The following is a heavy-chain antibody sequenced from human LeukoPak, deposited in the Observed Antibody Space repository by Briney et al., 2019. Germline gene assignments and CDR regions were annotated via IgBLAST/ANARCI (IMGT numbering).Heavy chain of an antibody. CDR2: INHSGST. D-gene: IGHD6-19*01. J-gene: IGHJ6*02. CDR3: ARGASSGSYNKQTYRGPYYYYGMDV. V-gene: IGHV4-34*01. Sequence: SETLSLTCAVYGGSFSGYYWSWIRQPPGKGLEWIGEINHSGSTNYNPSLKSRVTISVDTSKNQFSLKLSSVTAADTAVYYCARGASSGSYNKQTYRGPYYYYGMDVWGQGTTVTVSS. CDR1: GGSFSGYY.